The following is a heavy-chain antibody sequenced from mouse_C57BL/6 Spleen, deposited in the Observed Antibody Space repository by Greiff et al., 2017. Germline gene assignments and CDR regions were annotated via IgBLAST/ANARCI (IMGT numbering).Heavy chain of an antibody. Sequence: EVKLMESGEGLVKPGGSLKLSCAASGFTFSSYAMSWVRQTPEKRLEWVAYISSGGDYIYYADTVKGRFTISRDNARNTLYLQMSSLKSEDTAMYYYTRESSSYAMDYWGQGTSVTVSS. J-gene: IGHJ4*01. CDR1: GFTFSSYA. CDR3: TRESSSYAMDY. CDR2: ISSGGDYI. D-gene: IGHD1-1*01. V-gene: IGHV5-9-1*02.